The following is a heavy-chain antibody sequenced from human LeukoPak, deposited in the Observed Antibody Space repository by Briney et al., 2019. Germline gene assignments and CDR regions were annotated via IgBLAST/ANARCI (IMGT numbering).Heavy chain of an antibody. CDR2: IKDDGNEQ. CDR3: ARDPYFDAFDM. J-gene: IGHJ3*02. V-gene: IGHV3-7*01. CDR1: GFIFSSYW. Sequence: PGGSLRLSCVASGFIFSSYWMSWVRQAPGKGLEWVANIKDDGNEQYYVDSVRGRFTIFRDNAKNSLYLQTNSLRAEDTAMYYCARDPYFDAFDMWGQGTMVTVSS. D-gene: IGHD3-3*01.